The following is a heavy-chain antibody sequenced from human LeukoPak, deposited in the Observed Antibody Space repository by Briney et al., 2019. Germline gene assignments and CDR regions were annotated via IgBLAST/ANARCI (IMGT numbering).Heavy chain of an antibody. CDR1: GGSISSYY. CDR3: ARDILESGDY. D-gene: IGHD1-1*01. Sequence: SETLSLTWTVSGGSISSYYWSWIRQPPGKGLEWIGYIYYSGSTNYNPSLKSRVTISVDTSKNQFSLKLSSVTAADTAVYYCARDILESGDYWGQGTLVTVSS. J-gene: IGHJ4*02. V-gene: IGHV4-59*01. CDR2: IYYSGST.